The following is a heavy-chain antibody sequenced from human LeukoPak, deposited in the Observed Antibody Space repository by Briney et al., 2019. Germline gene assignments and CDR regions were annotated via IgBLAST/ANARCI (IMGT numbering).Heavy chain of an antibody. CDR1: GFTFSTFD. J-gene: IGHJ5*02. CDR3: ASSLAVAGTGGWFDP. D-gene: IGHD6-13*01. CDR2: IRSSSSYI. Sequence: PGGSLRLSCAASGFTFSTFDMNWVRQAPGKGLEWVSSIRSSSSYIYYADTVKGRFTISRDNAKNSLYLQMNSLRAEDTAVYYCASSLAVAGTGGWFDPWGQGNLVTVSS. V-gene: IGHV3-21*01.